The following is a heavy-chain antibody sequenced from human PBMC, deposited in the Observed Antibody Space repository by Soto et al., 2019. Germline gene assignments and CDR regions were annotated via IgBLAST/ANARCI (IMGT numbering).Heavy chain of an antibody. D-gene: IGHD3-22*01. CDR2: AGPSGSST. Sequence: GGSLRLSCAASGFTFGSYAMSWVRLAPGKGLEWVPVAGPSGSSTFYADSVRGRFTISRDNVENTLYLQMNSLRVADTALYFCARTYYYDSTGYYRTFDYWGQGTLVTVSS. CDR1: GFTFGSYA. V-gene: IGHV3-23*01. CDR3: ARTYYYDSTGYYRTFDY. J-gene: IGHJ4*02.